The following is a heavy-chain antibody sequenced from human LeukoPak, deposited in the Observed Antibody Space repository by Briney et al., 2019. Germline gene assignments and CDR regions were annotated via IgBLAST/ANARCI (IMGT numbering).Heavy chain of an antibody. D-gene: IGHD5-12*01. V-gene: IGHV4-38-2*01. J-gene: IGHJ4*02. CDR1: GYSISSGYY. CDR2: IYYSGCT. Sequence: SETLSLTCAVSGYSISSGYYWGWIRQPPGKGLEWIGSIYYSGCTYYNPSLKSRVTISVDTSKNQFSLKLSSVTAADTAVYYCARVATTTNPPQRPFDYWGQGTLVTVSS. CDR3: ARVATTTNPPQRPFDY.